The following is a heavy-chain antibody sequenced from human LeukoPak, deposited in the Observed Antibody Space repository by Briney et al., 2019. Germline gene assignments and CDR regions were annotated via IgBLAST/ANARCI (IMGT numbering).Heavy chain of an antibody. CDR1: GGSISTSNYY. CDR2: IFYSGST. CDR3: ARGPKYCSSTSCYAGRPYYYYMDV. V-gene: IGHV4-39*07. D-gene: IGHD2-2*01. Sequence: SETLSLTCTVSGGSISTSNYYWGWIRQPPGKGLEWIGNIFYSGSTYYSPSLKSRVTISLDTSRNQFSLKLTSVTAADTAVYYCARGPKYCSSTSCYAGRPYYYYMDVWGKGTTVTVSS. J-gene: IGHJ6*03.